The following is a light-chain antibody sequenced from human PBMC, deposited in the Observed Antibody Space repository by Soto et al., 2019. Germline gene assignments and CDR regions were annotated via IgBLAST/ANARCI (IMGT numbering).Light chain of an antibody. CDR1: QSVGSGY. CDR3: HQYGSSPLT. Sequence: EIVLTQSPGTLSLSPGERATLSCRASQSVGSGYLAWYQQKPGQAPRLLIYGASSRATGIPDRFSGSGSGTDFTLTISRLEPEDFAVYYCHQYGSSPLTFGGGTKVEIK. V-gene: IGKV3-20*01. CDR2: GAS. J-gene: IGKJ4*01.